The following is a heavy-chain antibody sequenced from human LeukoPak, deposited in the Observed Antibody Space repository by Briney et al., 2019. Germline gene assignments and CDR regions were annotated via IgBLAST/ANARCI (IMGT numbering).Heavy chain of an antibody. CDR1: GFTFSSYA. Sequence: PGGSLRLSCAASGFTFSSYAMSWVRQAPGKGLGWVSAISGSGGSTYYADSVKGRFTISRDNSKNTLYLQMNSLRAEDTAVYYCARDREVIAAAGMGFDYWGQGTLVTVSS. D-gene: IGHD6-13*01. J-gene: IGHJ4*02. CDR2: ISGSGGST. CDR3: ARDREVIAAAGMGFDY. V-gene: IGHV3-23*01.